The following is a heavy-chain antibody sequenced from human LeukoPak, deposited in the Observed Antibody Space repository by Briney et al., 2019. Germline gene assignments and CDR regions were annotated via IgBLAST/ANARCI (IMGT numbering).Heavy chain of an antibody. Sequence: SETLSLTCAVYGGSFSGYYWSWIRQPPGKGLEWIGEINHSGSTNYNPSLKSRVTISVDTSKNQFSLKLSSVTAANTAVYYCARHAIRYFDWLFTFDYWGQGTLVTVSS. D-gene: IGHD3-9*01. CDR3: ARHAIRYFDWLFTFDY. CDR2: INHSGST. J-gene: IGHJ4*02. CDR1: GGSFSGYY. V-gene: IGHV4-34*01.